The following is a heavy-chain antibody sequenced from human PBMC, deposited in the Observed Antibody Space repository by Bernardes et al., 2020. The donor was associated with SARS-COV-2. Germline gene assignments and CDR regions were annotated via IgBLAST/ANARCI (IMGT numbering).Heavy chain of an antibody. Sequence: VGSLRLSCAASGFTFSSYGMHWVRQAPGKGLEWVAVIWYDGGNKYFADSVKGRFTISRDNSKNTLYLQMNSLRAEDTAVYFCARTGYCSGGNCYSPYYYYGMDVWGQGTTVTVSS. CDR2: IWYDGGNK. CDR3: ARTGYCSGGNCYSPYYYYGMDV. CDR1: GFTFSSYG. D-gene: IGHD2-15*01. J-gene: IGHJ6*02. V-gene: IGHV3-33*01.